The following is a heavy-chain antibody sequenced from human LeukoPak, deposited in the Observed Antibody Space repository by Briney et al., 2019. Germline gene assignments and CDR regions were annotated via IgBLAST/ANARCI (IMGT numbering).Heavy chain of an antibody. Sequence: GGSLRLSCTVSGFTFSSEAMGWVRQLPGGGLEGVSTISPAGGTTYYAESMKGRFTISRDNSKSTLYLQMNNLGVEDTAVYYCTKVRSGSSNWALRVFDYWGQGALVTVSS. V-gene: IGHV3-23*01. D-gene: IGHD6-13*01. CDR2: ISPAGGTT. CDR3: TKVRSGSSNWALRVFDY. CDR1: GFTFSSEA. J-gene: IGHJ4*02.